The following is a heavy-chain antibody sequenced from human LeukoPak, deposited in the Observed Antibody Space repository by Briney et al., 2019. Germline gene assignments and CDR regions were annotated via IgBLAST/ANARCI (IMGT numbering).Heavy chain of an antibody. CDR3: ARTLIFDNRHRGAFDI. D-gene: IGHD3-22*01. J-gene: IGHJ3*02. V-gene: IGHV4-28*01. CDR1: GYSISRSNW. Sequence: EPSDTLSLTCDVSGYSISRSNWWGWIRQPPGKGLEWIGYIYHSRSTYYNPSLRSRVTMSQDTFKNQFSLKLSSVTAVDTAVYYCARTLIFDNRHRGAFDIWGQGTMVTVSS. CDR2: IYHSRST.